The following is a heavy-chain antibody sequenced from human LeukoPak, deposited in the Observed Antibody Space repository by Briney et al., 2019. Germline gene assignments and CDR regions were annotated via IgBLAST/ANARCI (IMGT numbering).Heavy chain of an antibody. J-gene: IGHJ4*02. D-gene: IGHD3-16*01. CDR3: ARERGRAGGLDH. V-gene: IGHV4-59*01. Sequence: TSETLPLTCTVSGGSFSSYYWSWIRQPPGKGLEWIGYIYYTGNTNYNPSLKSRVTMSVDTSKNQFSLKLTSVTAADTAVYYCARERGRAGGLDHWGQGALVTVSS. CDR1: GGSFSSYY. CDR2: IYYTGNT.